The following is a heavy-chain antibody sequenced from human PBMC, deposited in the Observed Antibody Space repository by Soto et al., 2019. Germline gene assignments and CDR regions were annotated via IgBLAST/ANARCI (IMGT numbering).Heavy chain of an antibody. CDR2: IIPIFGTA. CDR1: GGTFSSYA. J-gene: IGHJ6*02. CDR3: AICSSSEAVGYYGMDV. D-gene: IGHD6-6*01. Sequence: QVQLVQSGAEVKKPGSSVKVSCKASGGTFSSYAISWVRQAPGQGLEWMGGIIPIFGTANYAQKFQGRVTITADESTRTAYMELRSLRSVDTAVYYCAICSSSEAVGYYGMDVWGQGTTVTVSS. V-gene: IGHV1-69*12.